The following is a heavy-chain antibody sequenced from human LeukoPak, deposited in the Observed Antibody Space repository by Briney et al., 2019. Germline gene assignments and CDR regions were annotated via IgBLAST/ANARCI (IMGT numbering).Heavy chain of an antibody. CDR3: ARHDYVWGSYRYSWFDP. Sequence: PSETLSLTCTVSGGSISSYYWSWIRQPPGKGLEWIGYIYTSGSTNYNPSLKSRVTISVDTSKNQFSLKLSSVTAADTAVYYCARHDYVWGSYRYSWFDPWGQGTLVTVSS. CDR1: GGSISSYY. D-gene: IGHD3-16*02. V-gene: IGHV4-4*09. CDR2: IYTSGST. J-gene: IGHJ5*02.